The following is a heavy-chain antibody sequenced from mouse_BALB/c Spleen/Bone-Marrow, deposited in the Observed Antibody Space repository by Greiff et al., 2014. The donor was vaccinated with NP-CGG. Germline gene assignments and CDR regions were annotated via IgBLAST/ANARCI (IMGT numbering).Heavy chain of an antibody. CDR3: TREGIYFGYDVPMDY. CDR1: GYKFTDYE. J-gene: IGHJ4*01. Sequence: QVHVKQSGAELVRPGASVTLSCKASGYKFTDYEMHWVKQTPVHGLEWIGSIDPETGGTAYNQNFKGKATLTADRSSTTAYMELRSLTSEDSAVHYCTREGIYFGYDVPMDYWGQGTSVTVSS. CDR2: IDPETGGT. V-gene: IGHV1-15*01. D-gene: IGHD2-2*01.